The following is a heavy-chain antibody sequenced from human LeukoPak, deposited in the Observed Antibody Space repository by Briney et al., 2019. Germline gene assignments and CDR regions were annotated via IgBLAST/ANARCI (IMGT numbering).Heavy chain of an antibody. Sequence: GGSLRLSCAASGFTFDDYGMSWVRQAPGEGLEWVSGINWNGGRTGYADSVKGRFTISRDNAKNSLYLQMNSLRAEDTALYYCARDPGRGYSYGYYYYYMDVWGKGTTVTASS. CDR3: ARDPGRGYSYGYYYYYMDV. V-gene: IGHV3-20*04. CDR2: INWNGGRT. CDR1: GFTFDDYG. J-gene: IGHJ6*03. D-gene: IGHD5-18*01.